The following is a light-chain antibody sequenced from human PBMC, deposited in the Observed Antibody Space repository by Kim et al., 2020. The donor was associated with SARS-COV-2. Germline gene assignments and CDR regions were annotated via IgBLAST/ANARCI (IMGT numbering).Light chain of an antibody. V-gene: IGKV3-11*01. CDR2: DAS. CDR1: QSVSSY. CDR3: QQRSNWPPYT. J-gene: IGKJ2*01. Sequence: LSPGEGAPLSCRASQSVSSYLAWYQQKPGQAPRLLIYDASNRATGIPDRFSGSGSGTDFTLTISSLEPEDFAVYYCQQRSNWPPYTFGQGTKLEIK.